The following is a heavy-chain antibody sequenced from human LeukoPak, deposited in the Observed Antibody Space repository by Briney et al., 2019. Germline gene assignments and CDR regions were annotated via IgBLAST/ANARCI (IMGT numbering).Heavy chain of an antibody. V-gene: IGHV3-53*01. CDR3: FKQKTAYDILTGYYNVAFFDY. J-gene: IGHJ4*02. CDR1: GLTVSSNY. Sequence: PGGSLRLSCASFGLTVSSNYMSWVRQAPGNGLDSVSVIYSGGSTYYSDSVNGRFSISRDNSKNTLYLQMNSLRAEDTAVFFFFKQKTAYDILTGYYNVAFFDYWGQGTLVTVSS. D-gene: IGHD3-9*01. CDR2: IYSGGST.